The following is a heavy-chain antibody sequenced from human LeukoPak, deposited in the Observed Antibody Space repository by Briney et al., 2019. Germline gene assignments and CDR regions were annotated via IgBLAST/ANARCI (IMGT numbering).Heavy chain of an antibody. D-gene: IGHD3-10*01. CDR1: GYTLTELS. J-gene: IGHJ5*02. Sequence: ASVKVSCKVSGYTLTELSVQWARQAPGKGLEWMGGFDPEDGETIYAQKFQGRVTMTEDTSTDTAYMELSSLRSEDTAVYYCVKRGFDPWGQGTLVTVSS. CDR3: VKRGFDP. CDR2: FDPEDGET. V-gene: IGHV1-24*01.